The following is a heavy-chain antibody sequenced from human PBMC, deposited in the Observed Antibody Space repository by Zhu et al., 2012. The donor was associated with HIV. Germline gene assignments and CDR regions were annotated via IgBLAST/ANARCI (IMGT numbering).Heavy chain of an antibody. J-gene: IGHJ4*02. CDR2: INHSGST. CDR1: GGSFSGYY. Sequence: QVQLQQWGAGLLKPSETLSLTCAVYGGSFSGYYWTWIRQPPGKGLEWIGEINHSGSTTYNPSLKSRVTISVDTSKNQFSLKLSSVTAAATAMYYCARRYKSSKWGYFDYWGQGTLVTVSS. CDR3: ARRYKSSKWGYFDY. V-gene: IGHV4-34*02. D-gene: IGHD7-27*01.